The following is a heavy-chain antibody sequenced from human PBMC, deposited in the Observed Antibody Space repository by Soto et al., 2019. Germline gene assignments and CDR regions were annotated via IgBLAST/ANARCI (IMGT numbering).Heavy chain of an antibody. CDR3: ARDTYSSPSYGMDV. Sequence: PGGSLRLSCAASGFTFSSYAMHWVRQAPGKGLEWVAVISYDGGTKYYADSVKGRFTISRDNSKNTLYLQMNSLRAEDTAVYYCARDTYSSPSYGMDVWGQGTTVTVSS. CDR1: GFTFSSYA. CDR2: ISYDGGTK. D-gene: IGHD6-13*01. V-gene: IGHV3-30-3*01. J-gene: IGHJ6*02.